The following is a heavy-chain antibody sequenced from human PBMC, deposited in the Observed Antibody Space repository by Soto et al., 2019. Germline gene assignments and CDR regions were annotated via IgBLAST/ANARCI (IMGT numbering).Heavy chain of an antibody. V-gene: IGHV1-18*01. J-gene: IGHJ4*02. D-gene: IGHD1-26*01. CDR3: ARDLRLVGATSLFDY. CDR2: ISAYNGNT. CDR1: GHTFTNDS. Sequence: ALVKVYCMISGHTFTNDSIRKERQAPPQGLEWMGWISAYNGNTNYAQKLQGRVTMTADTSTSTAYMELRSLRSDDTAVYYCARDLRLVGATSLFDYWGQGTLVTVSS.